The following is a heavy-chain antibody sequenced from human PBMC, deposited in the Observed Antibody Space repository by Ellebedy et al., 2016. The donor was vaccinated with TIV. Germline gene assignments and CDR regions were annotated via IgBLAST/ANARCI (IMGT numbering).Heavy chain of an antibody. Sequence: GESLKISCAASGFSFSSYAMSWVRQAPGRGLEWLSVIYSDGSTYYADSVKGRFTISRDNSKNTLYLQMNSLRADDTAIYYCAKGAYLNWFDPWGQGTLVTVSS. CDR2: IYSDGST. J-gene: IGHJ5*02. CDR1: GFSFSSYA. V-gene: IGHV3-23*01. CDR3: AKGAYLNWFDP.